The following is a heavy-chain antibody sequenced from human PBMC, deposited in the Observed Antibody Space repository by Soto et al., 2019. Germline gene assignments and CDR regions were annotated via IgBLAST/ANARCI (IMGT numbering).Heavy chain of an antibody. V-gene: IGHV3-23*01. CDR1: GFTLSSYA. J-gene: IGHJ4*02. CDR3: AKGSEFSNSYTLDFDF. D-gene: IGHD6-6*01. Sequence: GALRLSCAASGFTLSSYAMSWVRQAPGRGLEWVSIISGNGGSTYYAASVKGRFTISRDNTKNTLYLQMDSLTAEDTAVYYCAKGSEFSNSYTLDFDFWGQGALVTVSS. CDR2: ISGNGGST.